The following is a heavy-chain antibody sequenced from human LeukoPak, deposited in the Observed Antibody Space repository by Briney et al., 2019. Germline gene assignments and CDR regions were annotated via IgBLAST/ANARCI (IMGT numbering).Heavy chain of an antibody. Sequence: GESLKISCKSSGYSFPNYWIGWVRQMPGKGLEWMAIIYPGDSDTRYSPSFQGQVTISADKSISTAYLQWSSLKASDTAMYYCARRPNPPLEYDILTGYYFDYWGQGTLVTVSS. V-gene: IGHV5-51*01. CDR3: ARRPNPPLEYDILTGYYFDY. CDR2: IYPGDSDT. CDR1: GYSFPNYW. J-gene: IGHJ4*02. D-gene: IGHD3-9*01.